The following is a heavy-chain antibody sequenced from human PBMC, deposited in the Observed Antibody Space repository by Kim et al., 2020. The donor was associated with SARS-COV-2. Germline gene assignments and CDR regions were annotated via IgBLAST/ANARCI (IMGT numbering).Heavy chain of an antibody. Sequence: SETLSLTCTVSGYSISSGYYWGWIRQPPGTGLEWIGSIYHSGSTYYNPSLKSRVTISVDTSKNQLSLKLSSVTAADTAVYYCARDLLAAHRNWYFDLWGRGTLVTVSS. CDR1: GYSISSGYY. CDR2: IYHSGST. CDR3: ARDLLAAHRNWYFDL. D-gene: IGHD6-6*01. J-gene: IGHJ2*01. V-gene: IGHV4-38-2*02.